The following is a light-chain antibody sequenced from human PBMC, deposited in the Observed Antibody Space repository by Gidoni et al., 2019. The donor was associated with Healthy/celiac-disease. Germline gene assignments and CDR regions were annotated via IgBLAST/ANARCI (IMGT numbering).Light chain of an antibody. CDR2: GAS. J-gene: IGKJ1*01. CDR3: QQYGSSPPWT. Sequence: DILLTQSPGTLSLSPGGRATLSCRGSQSVSSSYLAWYQQKPGQAPRLLIYGASSRATGIPDRCSGSGSGTEFTLTISRLEPEDFAVYYCQQYGSSPPWTFGQGTKVEIK. CDR1: QSVSSSY. V-gene: IGKV3-20*01.